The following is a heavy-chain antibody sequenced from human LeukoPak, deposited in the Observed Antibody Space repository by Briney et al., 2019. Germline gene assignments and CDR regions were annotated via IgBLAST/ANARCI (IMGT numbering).Heavy chain of an antibody. Sequence: GGSLRLSCAASGFIFSTYEMNWVRQAPGKGLEWVSYISSSGSPIYYADSVKGRFTISRDNAKNSLYLQMNGLRAEDTAVYFCARDLGDYVGYDAFDIWGQGTMVTVSS. CDR3: ARDLGDYVGYDAFDI. CDR1: GFIFSTYE. V-gene: IGHV3-48*03. CDR2: ISSSGSPI. D-gene: IGHD4-17*01. J-gene: IGHJ3*02.